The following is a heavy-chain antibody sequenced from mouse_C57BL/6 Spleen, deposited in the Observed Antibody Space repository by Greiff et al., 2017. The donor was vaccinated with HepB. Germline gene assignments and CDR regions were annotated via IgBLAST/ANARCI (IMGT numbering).Heavy chain of an antibody. V-gene: IGHV1-15*01. J-gene: IGHJ3*01. Sequence: QVQLQQSGAELVRPGASVTLSCKASGYTFTDYEMHWVKQTPVHGLEWIGAIDPETGGTAYNQKFKGKAILTADKSSSTAYMELRSLTSEDSAVYYCTRGVYGSSPAWFAYWGQGTLVTVSA. D-gene: IGHD1-1*01. CDR2: IDPETGGT. CDR3: TRGVYGSSPAWFAY. CDR1: GYTFTDYE.